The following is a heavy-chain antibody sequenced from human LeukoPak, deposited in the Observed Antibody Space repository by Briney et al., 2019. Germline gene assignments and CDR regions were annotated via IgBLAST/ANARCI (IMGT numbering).Heavy chain of an antibody. CDR1: GFTFSSYW. J-gene: IGHJ6*02. CDR3: ARGSGFHFGAYGMDV. V-gene: IGHV3-7*01. D-gene: IGHD3-3*01. Sequence: PGGSLRLSCAASGFTFSSYWMRWVRQAPGKGLEWVANIKQDGSEKYYVDSVKGRFTISRDNAKNSLYLQMNSLRAEDTAVYYCARGSGFHFGAYGMDVWGQGTTVTVSS. CDR2: IKQDGSEK.